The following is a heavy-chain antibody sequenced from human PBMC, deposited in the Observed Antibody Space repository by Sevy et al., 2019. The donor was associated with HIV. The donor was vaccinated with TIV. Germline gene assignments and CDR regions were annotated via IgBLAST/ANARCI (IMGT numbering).Heavy chain of an antibody. D-gene: IGHD4-17*01. CDR1: GFNFSIYG. Sequence: GESLKISCAASGFNFSIYGMHWVRQAPGKGLEWVALIWYDGSNKYYVGSVKGRFTIFRDNSKNTVYLQMNSLRAEDTAVYYCARGRDYGNFDYWGQGTLVTVSS. CDR2: IWYDGSNK. V-gene: IGHV3-33*01. J-gene: IGHJ4*02. CDR3: ARGRDYGNFDY.